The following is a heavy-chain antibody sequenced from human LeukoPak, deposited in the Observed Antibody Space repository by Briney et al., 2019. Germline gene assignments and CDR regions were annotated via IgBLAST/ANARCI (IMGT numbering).Heavy chain of an antibody. CDR1: GYTFTSYD. CDR2: MNPNSGNT. V-gene: IGHV1-8*01. CDR3: ARQMLDYSNYVDYYYMDV. D-gene: IGHD4-11*01. J-gene: IGHJ6*03. Sequence: ASVTVSCKASGYTFTSYDINWVRQATGQGLEWMGWMNPNSGNTGYAQKFQGRVTMTRNTSISTAYMELSSLTSEDTAVYYCARQMLDYSNYVDYYYMDVWGKGTTVTVSS.